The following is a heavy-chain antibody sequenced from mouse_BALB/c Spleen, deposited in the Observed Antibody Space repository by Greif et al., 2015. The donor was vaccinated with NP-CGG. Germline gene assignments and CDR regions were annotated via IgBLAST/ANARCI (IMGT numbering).Heavy chain of an antibody. CDR2: IDPANGNT. Sequence: VQLQQSRAELVKPGASVKLSCTASGFNIKDTYMHWVKQRPEQGLEWIGRIDPANGNTKYDPKFQGKATITADTSSNTAYLQLSSLTPEDTAVYYCARARPYYAMDYWGQGTSVTASS. J-gene: IGHJ4*01. CDR1: GFNIKDTY. V-gene: IGHV14-3*02. D-gene: IGHD3-1*01. CDR3: ARARPYYAMDY.